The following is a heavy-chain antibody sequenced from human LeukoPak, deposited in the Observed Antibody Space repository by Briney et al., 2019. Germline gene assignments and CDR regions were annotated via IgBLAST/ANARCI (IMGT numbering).Heavy chain of an antibody. Sequence: SETLSLTCTVSGGSISSYYWSWIRQPPGKGLEWIGYIHYSGSTNYNPSLKSRVTISVDTSKTQFSLNLSSVTAADTAVYYCARVLVVGNMGYYMDVWGKGTTVTVSS. J-gene: IGHJ6*03. CDR3: ARVLVVGNMGYYMDV. CDR1: GGSISSYY. V-gene: IGHV4-59*01. CDR2: IHYSGST. D-gene: IGHD6-19*01.